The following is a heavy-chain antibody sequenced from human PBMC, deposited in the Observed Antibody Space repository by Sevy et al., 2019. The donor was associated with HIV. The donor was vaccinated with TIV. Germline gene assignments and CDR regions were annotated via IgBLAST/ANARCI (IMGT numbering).Heavy chain of an antibody. CDR2: IYPEDSET. CDR3: ATSRSGNFDSRGYYIY. CDR1: GYSFTSHW. Sequence: GESLKISCQGSGYSFTSHWIGWVRHMPGKGLEWMGIIYPEDSETRYSPSFQGQVTFSADKSISTAYLQWSSLKASDTAMYYCATSRSGNFDSRGYYIYWGQGTLVTVSS. J-gene: IGHJ4*02. V-gene: IGHV5-51*01. D-gene: IGHD3-22*01.